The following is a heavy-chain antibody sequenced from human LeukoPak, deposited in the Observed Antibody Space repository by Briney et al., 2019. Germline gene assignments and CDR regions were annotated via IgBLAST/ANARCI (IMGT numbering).Heavy chain of an antibody. Sequence: SETLSLTCAVYGGSFSGYYWSWIRQPPGKGLEWIGEINHSGSTNYNPSLKSRVTISVDTSKNQFSLKLSSVTAADTAVYYCTYSSGPIDYWGQGTLVTVSS. J-gene: IGHJ4*02. CDR2: INHSGST. D-gene: IGHD6-19*01. V-gene: IGHV4-34*01. CDR1: GGSFSGYY. CDR3: TYSSGPIDY.